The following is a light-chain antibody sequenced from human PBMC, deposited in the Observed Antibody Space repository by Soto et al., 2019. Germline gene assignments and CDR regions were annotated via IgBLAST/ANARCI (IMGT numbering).Light chain of an antibody. CDR2: EVS. CDR1: SSDVGSYNR. Sequence: QSVLTQPPSVSGSPGQSVTSSCTGTSSDVGSYNRVSWYQQPPGTAPKLMIYEVSNRPSGVPDRFSGSKSGNTASLTISGLQAEDEADYYCSSYTSSSTYVFGTGTKDTVL. CDR3: SSYTSSSTYV. V-gene: IGLV2-18*02. J-gene: IGLJ1*01.